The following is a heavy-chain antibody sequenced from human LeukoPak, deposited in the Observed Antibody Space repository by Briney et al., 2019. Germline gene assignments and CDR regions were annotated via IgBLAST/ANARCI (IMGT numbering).Heavy chain of an antibody. CDR3: VRRVGGTPDY. CDR2: IGGDGRGR. J-gene: IGHJ4*02. CDR1: GFIFNYHA. Sequence: PGGSLRLSCAASGFIFNYHAMTWVRQAPGKGLEWVSAIGGDGRGRDYADSVKGRFTISRDNSNNILYLDMDSLRVEDTALYYCVRRVGGTPDYWGLGTLVTVSS. D-gene: IGHD6-19*01. V-gene: IGHV3-23*01.